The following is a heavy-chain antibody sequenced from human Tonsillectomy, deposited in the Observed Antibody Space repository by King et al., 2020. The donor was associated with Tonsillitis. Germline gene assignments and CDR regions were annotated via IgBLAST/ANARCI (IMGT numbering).Heavy chain of an antibody. CDR2: VSYSGST. Sequence: QLQESGPGLVKPSQTLSLTCAVSGGSISSGGYSWSWIRQPPGKGLEWIGCVSYSGSTYHNPSLKSRVTISIDTSKNQFSLKLSSVTAADTAVYYCARQYYYVRSGYYTDYWGQGTLVTVSS. D-gene: IGHD3-22*01. V-gene: IGHV4-30-4*07. J-gene: IGHJ4*02. CDR1: GGSISSGGYS. CDR3: ARQYYYVRSGYYTDY.